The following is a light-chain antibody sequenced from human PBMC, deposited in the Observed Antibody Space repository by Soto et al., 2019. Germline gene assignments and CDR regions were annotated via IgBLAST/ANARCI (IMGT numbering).Light chain of an antibody. CDR1: SSDVGYYVY. CDR2: EVT. J-gene: IGLJ1*01. Sequence: QSALTQPHSASGFPGQSVSISCTGTSSDVGYYVYVSWYQQHPGQAPTLMIYEVTRRPSGVPDRVSASKSGTTAALTVSGFRAEDEADYNSSSKAGSNNVVFGSAPKVTVL. V-gene: IGLV2-8*01. CDR3: SSKAGSNNVV.